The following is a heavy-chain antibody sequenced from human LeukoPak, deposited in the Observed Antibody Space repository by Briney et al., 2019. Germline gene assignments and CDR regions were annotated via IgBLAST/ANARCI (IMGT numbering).Heavy chain of an antibody. CDR3: ARWGSSSDY. CDR2: IYPGDSDT. D-gene: IGHD3-16*01. V-gene: IGHV5-51*01. Sequence: GESLKISCKASGYSFPSYWSGWVRQMAGKGLEWMGIIYPGDSDTRYSPSFLGQVTISADRSFSTAYLQWISLKASDTAMYYCARWGSSSDYWGQGTLVTVSS. J-gene: IGHJ4*02. CDR1: GYSFPSYW.